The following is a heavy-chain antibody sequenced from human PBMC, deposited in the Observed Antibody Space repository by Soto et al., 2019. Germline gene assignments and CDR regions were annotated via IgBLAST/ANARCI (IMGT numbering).Heavy chain of an antibody. CDR2: IYYAGST. J-gene: IGHJ4*02. V-gene: IGHV4-59*01. CDR1: GGSISSSY. D-gene: IGHD3-22*01. Sequence: SETLSLTCTVSGGSISSSYWTWIRQPPGKALECIGFIYYAGSTNYNPSLKSRVTMSVDTSKIQFSLKLTSVTAADMAVYYCAFYHSSGWSGYHFDNWGQGTLVTVSS. CDR3: AFYHSSGWSGYHFDN.